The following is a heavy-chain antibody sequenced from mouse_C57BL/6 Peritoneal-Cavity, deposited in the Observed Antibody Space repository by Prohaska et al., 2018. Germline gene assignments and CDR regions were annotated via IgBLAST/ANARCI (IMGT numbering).Heavy chain of an antibody. CDR1: GFLLSTSGMG. CDR3: ARSRFYYFDY. CDR2: IYWDDDK. Sequence: QVTLKESGPGILQSSQTLSLTCSFSGFLLSTSGMGVSWIRQPSGKGLEWLAHIYWDDDKRYNQSLKSRPTTSKETSRNKVFHKITSVDTADTAKYYCARSRFYYFDYWGKGTTLTVSS. J-gene: IGHJ2*01. V-gene: IGHV8-12*01.